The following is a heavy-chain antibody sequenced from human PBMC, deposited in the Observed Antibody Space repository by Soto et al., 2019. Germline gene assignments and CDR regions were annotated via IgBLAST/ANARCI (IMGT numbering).Heavy chain of an antibody. CDR1: GFTFSDYY. CDR2: ISSSGSTI. V-gene: IGHV3-11*01. CDR3: ASVTVGKDIVVVPAAMEDYYYYYYMDV. Sequence: GGSLRLSCAASGFTFSDYYMSWIRQAPGKGLEWVSYISSSGSTIYYADSVKGRFTISRDNAKNSLYLQMNSLRAEDTAVYYCASVTVGKDIVVVPAAMEDYYYYYYMDVWGKGTTVTVSS. D-gene: IGHD2-2*01. J-gene: IGHJ6*03.